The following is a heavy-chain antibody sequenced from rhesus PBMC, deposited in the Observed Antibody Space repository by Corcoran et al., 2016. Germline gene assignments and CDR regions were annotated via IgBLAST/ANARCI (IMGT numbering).Heavy chain of an antibody. Sequence: QLQLQESGPGLVKPSETLSLTCAVSGGSISSNWWSWFRQPPGKGLEWIGRISDSGGSTSYNPSLKSRVTISTDTSKNQLSLKLISVTAADTAVYYCARDNYYGSAYGDYWGQGVLVTVSS. CDR1: GGSISSNW. CDR2: ISDSGGST. V-gene: IGHV4-173*01. J-gene: IGHJ4*01. CDR3: ARDNYYGSAYGDY. D-gene: IGHD3-28*01.